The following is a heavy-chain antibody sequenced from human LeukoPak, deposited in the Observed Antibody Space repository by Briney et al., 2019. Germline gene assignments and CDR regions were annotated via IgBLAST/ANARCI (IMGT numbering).Heavy chain of an antibody. CDR1: GGSISSGSYY. D-gene: IGHD5-24*01. CDR3: ARQAERWLRKVFDY. J-gene: IGHJ4*02. V-gene: IGHV4-61*02. CDR2: IYTSGST. Sequence: PSETLSLTCTVSGGSISSGSYYWSWIRQPAGKGLEWIGRIYTSGSTNYNPSLKSRVTISVDTSKNQFSLKLSSVTAADTAVYYCARQAERWLRKVFDYWGQGTLVTVSS.